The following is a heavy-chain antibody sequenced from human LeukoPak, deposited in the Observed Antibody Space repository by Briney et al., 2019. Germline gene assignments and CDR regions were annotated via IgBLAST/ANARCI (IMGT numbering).Heavy chain of an antibody. CDR2: ISGSGGST. V-gene: IGHV3-23*01. D-gene: IGHD4-17*01. Sequence: GGPLRLSCAASGFTFSSYAMSWVRQAPGKGLEWVSAISGSGGSTYYADSVKGRFTISRDNSKNTLYLQMNSLRAEDTAVYYCAKAPYYGDYALNAFDIWGQGTMVTVSS. CDR1: GFTFSSYA. J-gene: IGHJ3*02. CDR3: AKAPYYGDYALNAFDI.